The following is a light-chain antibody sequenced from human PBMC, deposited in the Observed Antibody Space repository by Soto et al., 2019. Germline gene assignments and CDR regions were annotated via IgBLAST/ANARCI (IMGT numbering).Light chain of an antibody. V-gene: IGKV1-5*03. J-gene: IGKJ1*01. CDR1: QNINRW. CDR3: QQYNNYWT. CDR2: KAS. Sequence: IQMTQSPSTLSASVGDRVTVTCRASQNINRWLAWYQQKPGKAPKLLIYKASSLESGVPSRFSGSGSGTEFTLTISSLQPEDFATYFCQQYNNYWTFGQGAKVDNK.